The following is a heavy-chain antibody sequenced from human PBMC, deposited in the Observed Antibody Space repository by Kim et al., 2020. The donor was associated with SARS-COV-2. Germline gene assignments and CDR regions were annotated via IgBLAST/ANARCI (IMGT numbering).Heavy chain of an antibody. CDR3: AKDIWFGESSYYYYGMDV. D-gene: IGHD3-10*01. J-gene: IGHJ6*02. Sequence: GGSLRLSCAASGFTFSSYGMHWVRQAPGKGLEWVAVISYDGSNKYYADSVKGRFTISRDNSKNTLSLQMNSLRAEDTAVYYCAKDIWFGESSYYYYGMDVGGQGTAVAVSS. CDR1: GFTFSSYG. V-gene: IGHV3-30*18. CDR2: ISYDGSNK.